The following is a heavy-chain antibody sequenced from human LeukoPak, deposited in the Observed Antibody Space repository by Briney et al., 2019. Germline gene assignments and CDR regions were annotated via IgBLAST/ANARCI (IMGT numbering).Heavy chain of an antibody. Sequence: ASVKVSCKASGYTFTDYNLHWVRQAPGEGVEWMGWINPKSGGTKFAQRHQGGVTMTADTSIDTAYLELSNLKSDDTAIYYCARSSSGWPLYFDCWGQGTLVTVSS. V-gene: IGHV1-2*02. D-gene: IGHD6-19*01. CDR1: GYTFTDYN. J-gene: IGHJ4*02. CDR2: INPKSGGT. CDR3: ARSSSGWPLYFDC.